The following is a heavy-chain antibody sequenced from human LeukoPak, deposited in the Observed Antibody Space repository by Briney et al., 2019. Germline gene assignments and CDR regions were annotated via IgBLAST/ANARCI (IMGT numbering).Heavy chain of an antibody. CDR3: ASPDYYGSGSYRFEP. D-gene: IGHD3-10*01. Sequence: ASVKVSCKASAYTFTGYYMHWVRQAPGQGLEWMGWINPNSGGTKYAQKFQGRVTMTSDTSIATAYMDLSSLRYDDTAVYYCASPDYYGSGSYRFEPWGQGTLVTVSS. J-gene: IGHJ5*02. CDR1: AYTFTGYY. V-gene: IGHV1-2*02. CDR2: INPNSGGT.